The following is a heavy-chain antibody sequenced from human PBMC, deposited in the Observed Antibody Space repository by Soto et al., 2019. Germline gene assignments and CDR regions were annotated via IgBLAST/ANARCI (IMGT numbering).Heavy chain of an antibody. CDR2: IIPIFSKT. CDR3: ARDVVRSSGGDS. D-gene: IGHD2-15*01. CDR1: GGTFSTSS. Sequence: QVQLVQSGAEVKEPGTSVKVSCKASGGTFSTSSFVWVRQGPGQGLEWMGGIIPIFSKTNVAQKFQGRVTFTADESTRTAYMELSSVRSEDTAIYYCARDVVRSSGGDSWGQGTLVTVSS. V-gene: IGHV1-69*01. J-gene: IGHJ4*02.